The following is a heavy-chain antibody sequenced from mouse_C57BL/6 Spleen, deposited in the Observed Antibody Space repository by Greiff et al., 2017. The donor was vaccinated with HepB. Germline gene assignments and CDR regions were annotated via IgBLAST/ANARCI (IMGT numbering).Heavy chain of an antibody. CDR1: GYTFTSYW. V-gene: IGHV1-52*01. Sequence: QVQLKQPGAELVRPGSSVKLSCKASGYTFTSYWMHWVKQRPIQGLEWIGNIDPSDSETHYNQKFKDKATLTVDKSSSTAYMKLSSLTSEDSAVYYCARREGDYAMDYWGQGTSVTVSS. CDR3: ARREGDYAMDY. J-gene: IGHJ4*01. CDR2: IDPSDSET.